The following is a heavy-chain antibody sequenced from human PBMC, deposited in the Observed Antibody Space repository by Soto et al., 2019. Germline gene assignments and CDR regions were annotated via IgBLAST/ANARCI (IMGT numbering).Heavy chain of an antibody. D-gene: IGHD6-19*01. CDR1: KFTFSNYN. CDR3: ARGDSSGWDFDY. Sequence: EVQLVESGGGLVQPGGSLRLSCAASKFTFSNYNMNWVRQAPGKGLEWVSYISSSESTIYYADSVKDRFVIYRDNAANSLYLQMNSLRDEDTAVYDCARGDSSGWDFDYWGQGTLVTVSS. J-gene: IGHJ4*02. V-gene: IGHV3-48*02. CDR2: ISSSESTI.